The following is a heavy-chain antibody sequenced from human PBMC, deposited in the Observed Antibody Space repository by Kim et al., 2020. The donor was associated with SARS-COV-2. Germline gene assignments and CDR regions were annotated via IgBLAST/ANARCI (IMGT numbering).Heavy chain of an antibody. V-gene: IGHV3-30*03. J-gene: IGHJ4*02. Sequence: GSNKYYADSVKGRFTISRDNSKNTLYLQMNSLRAEDTAVYYCARDSSSGWWGQGTLVTVSS. CDR2: GSNK. D-gene: IGHD6-19*01. CDR3: ARDSSSGW.